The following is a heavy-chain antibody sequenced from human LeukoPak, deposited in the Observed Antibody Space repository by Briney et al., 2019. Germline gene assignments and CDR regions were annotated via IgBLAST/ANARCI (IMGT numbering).Heavy chain of an antibody. J-gene: IGHJ4*02. CDR1: GYNFNTYW. CDR2: IRPMNSDV. Sequence: GESLKISCKGSGYNFNTYWVGWVRQLPGKGLEWMGIIRPMNSDVRYSPSFQGQVTISADRSINTAYLQWSSLTASDTAMYYCASRPFETTVVPWDFYWGQGTQVTVSS. V-gene: IGHV5-51*01. D-gene: IGHD4-23*01. CDR3: ASRPFETTVVPWDFY.